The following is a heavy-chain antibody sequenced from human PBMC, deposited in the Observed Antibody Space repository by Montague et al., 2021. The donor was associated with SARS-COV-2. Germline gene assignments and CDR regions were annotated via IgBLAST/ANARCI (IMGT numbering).Heavy chain of an antibody. J-gene: IGHJ6*02. Sequence: SETLSLTCHVYGASFSGYYWSWVRQSPGKGLEWIGEVIHSGTTNYNPSLKGSVTISIDSSNDRFSLRLTSLTAADTGVYYCASGEFFYYGSGNYYRSALDDWGLGTTVTVSS. CDR3: ASGEFFYYGSGNYYRSALDD. CDR2: VIHSGTT. D-gene: IGHD3-10*01. CDR1: GASFSGYY. V-gene: IGHV4-34*12.